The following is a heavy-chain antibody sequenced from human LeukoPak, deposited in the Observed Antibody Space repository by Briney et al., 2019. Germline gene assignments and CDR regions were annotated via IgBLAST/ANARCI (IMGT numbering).Heavy chain of an antibody. V-gene: IGHV3-30-3*01. Sequence: PGRSLRLSCAASGFTFSSYSMHWVRQAPGKGLEWVALISSDGSKKYYADSVKGRFTISRDNAKNSLYLQMDSLRAEDTAIYYCARGAGSEGWGLPTPDFWGQGTLVTVSS. CDR1: GFTFSSYS. CDR2: ISSDGSKK. J-gene: IGHJ4*02. D-gene: IGHD1-26*01. CDR3: ARGAGSEGWGLPTPDF.